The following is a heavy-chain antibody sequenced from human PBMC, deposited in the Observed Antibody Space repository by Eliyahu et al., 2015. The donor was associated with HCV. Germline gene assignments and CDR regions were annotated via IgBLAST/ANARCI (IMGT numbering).Heavy chain of an antibody. Sequence: EVQLLXSGGGLVQPGXSLRLSCXASGFTFSXYAMNWVRQAPGKGLEWVSSIRGSGDTTYYADSVKGRFTISRDNSKNTLYLQMNSLRAEDTAVYYCAKAPKTWYYFDYWGQGTLVTVSS. J-gene: IGHJ4*02. CDR3: AKAPKTWYYFDY. CDR2: IRGSGDTT. V-gene: IGHV3-23*01. CDR1: GFTFSXYA.